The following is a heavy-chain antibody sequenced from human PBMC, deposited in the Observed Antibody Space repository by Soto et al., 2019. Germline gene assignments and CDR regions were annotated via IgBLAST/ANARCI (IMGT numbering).Heavy chain of an antibody. D-gene: IGHD6-6*01. V-gene: IGHV1-18*01. J-gene: IGHJ4*02. Sequence: ASVKVSCKASGYTFTSYGISWVRQAPGQGLEWMGWISAYNGNTNYAQKLQGRVTMTTDTSTSTAYMELRSLRSDDTAVYYCARWSRYSSSSPPDYWGQGTLVTVSS. CDR3: ARWSRYSSSSPPDY. CDR2: ISAYNGNT. CDR1: GYTFTSYG.